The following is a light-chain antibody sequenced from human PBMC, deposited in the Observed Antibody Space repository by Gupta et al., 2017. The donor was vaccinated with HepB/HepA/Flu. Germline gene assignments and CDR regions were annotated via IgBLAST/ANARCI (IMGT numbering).Light chain of an antibody. V-gene: IGKV1-39*01. CDR2: AAS. Sequence: DIQMTQSPSSLSASVGDRVTITCRTSQNINNYLNWYQQKPGKAPNLLIYAASSLQSGVPLRFSGSGSGTDFTHTISSLQPEDFATYYCQQSYSIPWTFGQGTWVEIK. CDR3: QQSYSIPWT. CDR1: QNINNY. J-gene: IGKJ1*01.